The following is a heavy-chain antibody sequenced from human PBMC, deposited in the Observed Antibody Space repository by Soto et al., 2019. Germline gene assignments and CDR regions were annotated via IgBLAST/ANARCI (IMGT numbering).Heavy chain of an antibody. V-gene: IGHV1-58*02. D-gene: IGHD3-16*01. Sequence: SGKLCCKASGYTFTRYGISWVRQARGQSLEWIGWIVVGSGTTNFAPKFQERVTITWDMSTSTSYMEMSSLRSEDTAVYYCTSEYYYCKRNPEGRIDRGR. CDR1: GYTFTRYG. CDR2: IVVGSGTT. CDR3: TSEYYYCKRNPEGRID. J-gene: IGHJ2*01.